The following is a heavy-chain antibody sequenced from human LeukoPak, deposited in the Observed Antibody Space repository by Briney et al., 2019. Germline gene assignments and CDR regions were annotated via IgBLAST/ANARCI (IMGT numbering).Heavy chain of an antibody. D-gene: IGHD6-19*01. CDR3: ARHHLDSSGWYGSYYLDY. V-gene: IGHV4-38-2*02. J-gene: IGHJ4*02. Sequence: SETLSLTRTVSGYSISSGYYWGWIRQPPGKGLEWIGNIYHSGSTYYNPSLKSRVTISVDTSKNQFSLKLSSVTAADTAVYYCARHHLDSSGWYGSYYLDYWGQGTLVTVSS. CDR1: GYSISSGYY. CDR2: IYHSGST.